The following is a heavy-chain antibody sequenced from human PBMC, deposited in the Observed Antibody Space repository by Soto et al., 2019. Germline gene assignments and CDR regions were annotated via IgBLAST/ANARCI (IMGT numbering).Heavy chain of an antibody. Sequence: GGSLRLSCAASGFTFSSYSMNWVRQAPGKGLEWVSSISSSSSYIYYADSVKGRFTISRDNAKNSLYLQMNSLRAEDTAVYYCARVLPSYGSGLTPLFDYWGQGTLVTVSS. CDR3: ARVLPSYGSGLTPLFDY. CDR1: GFTFSSYS. D-gene: IGHD3-10*01. V-gene: IGHV3-21*01. J-gene: IGHJ4*02. CDR2: ISSSSSYI.